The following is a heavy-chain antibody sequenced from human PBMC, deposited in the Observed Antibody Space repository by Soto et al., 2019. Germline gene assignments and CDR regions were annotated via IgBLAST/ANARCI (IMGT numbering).Heavy chain of an antibody. J-gene: IGHJ6*02. D-gene: IGHD6-19*01. V-gene: IGHV4-39*01. Sequence: PSETLSLTCTVSGGSISTDSYYWGWIRQPPGKGLEWIASAYHSGGTYYSSSFQSRVAISVDTSRNQFSLKLMSVTAGDTAVYYRVRQGSNGWVYHSGLDVWGQGATVTVSS. CDR1: GGSISTDSYY. CDR3: VRQGSNGWVYHSGLDV. CDR2: AYHSGGT.